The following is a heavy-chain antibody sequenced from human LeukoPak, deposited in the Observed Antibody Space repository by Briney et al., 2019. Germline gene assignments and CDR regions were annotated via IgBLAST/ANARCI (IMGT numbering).Heavy chain of an antibody. CDR2: INPGDSDT. CDR3: AKYSSDYSSAWYFDC. D-gene: IGHD6-19*01. CDR1: GYSFTSYW. J-gene: IGHJ4*02. Sequence: GESLKISCKGSGYSFTSYWIGWVRQMPGKGLDWMGIINPGDSDTRYSPSFQGQVTISADESISTAYLQWSSLKASDTAIYYCAKYSSDYSSAWYFDCWGPGTLVTVSS. V-gene: IGHV5-51*01.